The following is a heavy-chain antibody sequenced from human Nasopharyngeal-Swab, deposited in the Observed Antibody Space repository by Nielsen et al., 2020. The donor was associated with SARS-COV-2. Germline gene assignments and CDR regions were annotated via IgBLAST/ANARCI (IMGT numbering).Heavy chain of an antibody. CDR2: IYTSGST. D-gene: IGHD3-3*01. V-gene: IGHV4-4*07. CDR3: ARGSRFPIFGVVPDYYYGMDV. CDR1: GGSISSYY. Sequence: SETLSLTCTVSGGSISSYYWSWIRQPAGKGLEWIGRIYTSGSTNYNPSLKSRVTMSVDTSKNQFSLKLSSVTAADTAVYYCARGSRFPIFGVVPDYYYGMDVWGQGTTVTVSS. J-gene: IGHJ6*02.